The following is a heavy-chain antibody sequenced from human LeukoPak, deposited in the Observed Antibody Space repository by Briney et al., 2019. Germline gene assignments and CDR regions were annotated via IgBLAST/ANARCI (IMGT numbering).Heavy chain of an antibody. CDR3: ARDQWRRGFDC. V-gene: IGHV1-2*02. CDR1: GYTFTRYY. CDR2: INPNSGGT. J-gene: IGHJ4*02. D-gene: IGHD2-8*01. Sequence: ASVTVSCKASGYTFTRYYMHWVRQAPAQGLEWMGWINPNSGGTNFAQKFQDRVTMTRHTSISTDYMELSRVRSDDTAVYYCARDQWRRGFDCWGEGTLVTVSS.